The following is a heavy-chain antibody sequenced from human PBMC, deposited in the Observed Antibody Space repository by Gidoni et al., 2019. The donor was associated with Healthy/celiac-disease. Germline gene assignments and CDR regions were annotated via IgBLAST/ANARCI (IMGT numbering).Heavy chain of an antibody. D-gene: IGHD6-13*01. CDR2: INHSGST. CDR1: GGSFSGYY. V-gene: IGHV4-34*01. Sequence: QVQLQQWGAGLLKPSETLSLTCAVYGGSFSGYYWSWIRQPPGKGLEWIGEINHSGSTNYNPSLKSRVTISVDTSKNQFSLKLSSVTAADTAVYYCARGPVVAAAGIDYWGQGTLVTVSS. CDR3: ARGPVVAAAGIDY. J-gene: IGHJ4*02.